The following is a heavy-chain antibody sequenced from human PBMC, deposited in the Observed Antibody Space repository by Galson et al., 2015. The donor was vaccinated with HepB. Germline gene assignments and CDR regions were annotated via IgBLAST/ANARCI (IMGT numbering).Heavy chain of an antibody. J-gene: IGHJ4*02. Sequence: SLRLSCAASGFTFSSYSMHWVRQAPGKGLEWVAIISYDGSNKYYADSVKGRFTISRDNSKNTLYLQMNSLRAEDTAVYFCARELLPDTIPKPLGVWGQGTPVTVSS. CDR3: ARELLPDTIPKPLGV. D-gene: IGHD3-3*01. V-gene: IGHV3-30*04. CDR2: ISYDGSNK. CDR1: GFTFSSYS.